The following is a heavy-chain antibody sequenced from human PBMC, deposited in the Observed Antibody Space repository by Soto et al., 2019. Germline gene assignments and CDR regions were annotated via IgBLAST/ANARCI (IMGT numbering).Heavy chain of an antibody. J-gene: IGHJ4*02. V-gene: IGHV1-69*13. CDR3: ASTLLGYCSSTSCYMPL. D-gene: IGHD2-2*02. CDR2: IIPIFGTA. Sequence: SVKVSCKASGGTFSSYSISWVLQAPGQGLEWMGGIIPIFGTANYAQKFQGRVTITADESTSTAYMELSSLRSEDTAVYYCASTLLGYCSSTSCYMPLWGQGTLVTVSS. CDR1: GGTFSSYS.